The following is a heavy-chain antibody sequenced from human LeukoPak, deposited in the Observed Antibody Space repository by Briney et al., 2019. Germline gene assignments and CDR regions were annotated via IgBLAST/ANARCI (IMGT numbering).Heavy chain of an antibody. CDR1: GFTFSSYG. V-gene: IGHV3-30*18. CDR2: ISYDGSNK. D-gene: IGHD4-17*01. CDR3: SKGLGYGDYFYHYGMDV. Sequence: GGCLRLSCAASGFTFSSYGMHWVRQAPGKGLEWVAVISYDGSNKYYADSVKGRFTTSRDNSENSLYLQMNSLRAEGTAVYYCSKGLGYGDYFYHYGMDVWGKGTTVTVSS. J-gene: IGHJ6*04.